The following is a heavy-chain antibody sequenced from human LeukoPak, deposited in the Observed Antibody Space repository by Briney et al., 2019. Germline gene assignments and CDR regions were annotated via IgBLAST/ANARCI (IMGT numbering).Heavy chain of an antibody. Sequence: GGSLRLSCAASGFTVSSNYMSWVRQAPGKGLEWVSVIYSGGSTYYADSVKGRFTISRDNSKNTLYLQMNSLRAEDTAVYYCATRNYDSRGYPIDYWGQGTLVTVSS. J-gene: IGHJ4*02. V-gene: IGHV3-66*01. D-gene: IGHD3-22*01. CDR3: ATRNYDSRGYPIDY. CDR2: IYSGGST. CDR1: GFTVSSNY.